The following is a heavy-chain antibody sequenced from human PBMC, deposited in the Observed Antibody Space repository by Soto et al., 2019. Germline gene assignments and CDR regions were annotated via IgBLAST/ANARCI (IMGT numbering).Heavy chain of an antibody. V-gene: IGHV1-69*06. CDR2: IIPIFGTA. Sequence: QVQLVQSGAEVTKPGSSVKVSCKASGGTFSSYAISWVRQAPGQGLEWMGGIIPIFGTANYAQQFQGRVTITADKSTSTAYMERSSLRSEDTDVYYCAREGVGASRRRPFDYWGQGTLVTVSS. J-gene: IGHJ4*02. CDR1: GGTFSSYA. D-gene: IGHD1-26*01. CDR3: AREGVGASRRRPFDY.